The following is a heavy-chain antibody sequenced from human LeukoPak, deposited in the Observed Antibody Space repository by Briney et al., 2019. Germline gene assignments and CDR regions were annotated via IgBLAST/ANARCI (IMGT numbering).Heavy chain of an antibody. CDR3: ARDSPNSSGYYYHFQH. Sequence: SETLSLTCTVSGGSISSGDYYWSWIRQPPGKGLEWIGYIYYSGSTNYNPSLKSRVTISVDTSKNQFSLKLSSVTAADTAVYYCARDSPNSSGYYYHFQHWGQGTLVTVSS. CDR1: GGSISSGDYY. V-gene: IGHV4-61*08. J-gene: IGHJ1*01. D-gene: IGHD3-22*01. CDR2: IYYSGST.